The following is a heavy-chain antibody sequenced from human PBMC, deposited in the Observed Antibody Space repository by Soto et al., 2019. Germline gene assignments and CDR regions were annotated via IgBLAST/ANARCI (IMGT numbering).Heavy chain of an antibody. CDR3: ALEPTGTAGFDY. J-gene: IGHJ4*02. CDR2: IDLDIGDT. CDR1: GHTFTGHH. D-gene: IGHD2-21*02. V-gene: IGHV1-2*02. Sequence: QVQMVQSGAEVKKPGASVKVSCKASGHTFTGHHMHWVRQAPGQGLEWMGLIDLDIGDTKYAQKFQGRVTSTSDTSITIAYMELRGLRSDNTAVYYCALEPTGTAGFDYWGQGTLVTVSS.